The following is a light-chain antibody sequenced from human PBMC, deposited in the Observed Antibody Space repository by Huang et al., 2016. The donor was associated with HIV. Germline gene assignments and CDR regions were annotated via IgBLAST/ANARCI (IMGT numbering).Light chain of an antibody. J-gene: IGKJ1*01. CDR1: RDIKTY. CDR2: AAS. V-gene: IGKV1-9*01. Sequence: IQLTQSPSSLSASVGDRGTITCRASRDIKTYLAWFHQRPGRAPKFLIFAASFLESGVPSRFSGSGSGTEFTLTINGLQPEDFGTYYCQQVDSYPRTFGQGTNVDVK. CDR3: QQVDSYPRT.